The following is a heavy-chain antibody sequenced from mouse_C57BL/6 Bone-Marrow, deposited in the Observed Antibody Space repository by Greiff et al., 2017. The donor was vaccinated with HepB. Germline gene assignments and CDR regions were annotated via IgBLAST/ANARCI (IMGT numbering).Heavy chain of an antibody. CDR1: GYSITSGYY. Sequence: EVQLQESGPGLVKPSQSLSLTCSVTGYSITSGYYWNWIRQFPGNKLEWMGYISYDGSNNYNPSLKNRISITRDTSKNQFFLKLNSVTTEDTATYYCARVDSDYYGSPDYWGQGTTLTVSS. J-gene: IGHJ2*01. CDR2: ISYDGSN. V-gene: IGHV3-6*01. D-gene: IGHD1-1*01. CDR3: ARVDSDYYGSPDY.